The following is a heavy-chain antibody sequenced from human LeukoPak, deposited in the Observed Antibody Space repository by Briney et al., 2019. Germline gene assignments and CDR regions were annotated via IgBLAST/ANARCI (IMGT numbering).Heavy chain of an antibody. CDR2: MNPNSGVT. CDR3: ARSYDYGDYGQRKAIDI. CDR1: GYTFTSYD. D-gene: IGHD4-17*01. J-gene: IGHJ3*02. V-gene: IGHV1-2*02. Sequence: ASVKVSCKASGYTFTSYDINWVRQATGQGLEWMGWMNPNSGVTNYAQKFQGRVTVTRDTSISTAYMELSRLRSDDTAVYYCARSYDYGDYGQRKAIDIWGQGTMVTVSS.